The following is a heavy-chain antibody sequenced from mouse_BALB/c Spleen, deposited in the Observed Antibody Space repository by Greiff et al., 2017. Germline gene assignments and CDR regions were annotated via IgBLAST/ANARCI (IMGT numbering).Heavy chain of an antibody. J-gene: IGHJ4*01. CDR2: IYPGDGDT. CDR1: GYAFSSSW. D-gene: IGHD2-3*01. CDR3: ARSGGYYVNAMDY. Sequence: VQGVESGPELVKPGASVKISCKASGYAFSSSWMNWVKQRPGQGLEWIGRIYPGDGDTNYNGKFKGKATLTADKSSSTAYMQLSSLTSVDSAVYFCARSGGYYVNAMDYWGQGTSVTVSS. V-gene: IGHV1-82*01.